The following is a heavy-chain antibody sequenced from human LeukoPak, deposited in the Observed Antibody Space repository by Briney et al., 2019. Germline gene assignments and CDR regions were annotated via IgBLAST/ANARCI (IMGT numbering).Heavy chain of an antibody. CDR3: ARVGSGWSLYYYFYGMDV. D-gene: IGHD6-19*01. Sequence: ASVTVSCTASGGTFSSYAISWVRQAPGQGLEWMGWINAGNGNTKYSQKFQGRVTITRDTSASTAYMELSSLRSEDTAVYYCARVGSGWSLYYYFYGMDVWGQGTTVTVSS. CDR2: INAGNGNT. CDR1: GGTFSSYA. V-gene: IGHV1-3*01. J-gene: IGHJ6*02.